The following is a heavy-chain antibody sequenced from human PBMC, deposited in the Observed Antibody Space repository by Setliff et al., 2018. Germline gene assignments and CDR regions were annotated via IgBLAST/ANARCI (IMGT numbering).Heavy chain of an antibody. CDR3: ARGLNTESWTPLY. J-gene: IGHJ4*02. CDR1: GASISSYF. Sequence: SETLSLTCSVSGASISSYFWTWIRQPPGKGLEWIGNIHTSESTKYNPSLKSRVTMSVDRSRNQFSLTLSSVSAADMAVYYCARGLNTESWTPLYWSPGTLVTVSS. D-gene: IGHD2-15*01. CDR2: IHTSEST. V-gene: IGHV4-4*08.